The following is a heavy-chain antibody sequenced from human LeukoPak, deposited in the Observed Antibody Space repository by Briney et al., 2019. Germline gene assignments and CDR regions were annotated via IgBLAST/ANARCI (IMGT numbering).Heavy chain of an antibody. CDR3: AREVGGYDFLAYFDY. D-gene: IGHD5-12*01. J-gene: IGHJ4*02. Sequence: SVKVSCKASGGTFSSYAISWVRQAPGQGLEWMGGIIPIFGTANYAQKFQGRVTITADKSTSTAYMELSSLRSEDTAVYYCAREVGGYDFLAYFDYWGQGTLVTVSS. CDR2: IIPIFGTA. CDR1: GGTFSSYA. V-gene: IGHV1-69*06.